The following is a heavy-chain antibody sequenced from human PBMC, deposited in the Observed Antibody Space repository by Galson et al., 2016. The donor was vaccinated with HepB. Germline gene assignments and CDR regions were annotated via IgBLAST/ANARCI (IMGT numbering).Heavy chain of an antibody. D-gene: IGHD2-2*01. Sequence: TLSLTCTVSGGSISSGGYYWSWIRQYPGKGLEWIGYIYYNGNTYYNSSLKSRVTMSVDTSKNHFSLKLSSVTAADSAFYYCARSLYCSSISCYDVGFSFYMDVWGKGTTVTVSS. CDR1: GGSISSGGYY. J-gene: IGHJ6*03. V-gene: IGHV4-31*03. CDR3: ARSLYCSSISCYDVGFSFYMDV. CDR2: IYYNGNT.